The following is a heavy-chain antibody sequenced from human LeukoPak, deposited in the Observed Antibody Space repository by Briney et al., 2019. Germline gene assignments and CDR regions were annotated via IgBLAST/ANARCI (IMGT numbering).Heavy chain of an antibody. Sequence: GGSLRLSCAASGFIFGSYSMNWVRQAPGRGLEWVSYISHSGSTIYYADSVKGRFTISRDNAKNSLYLQMNSLRTEDTAVYYCARSRGVDWFDPWGQGTLVTVSS. CDR3: ARSRGVDWFDP. V-gene: IGHV3-48*04. CDR1: GFIFGSYS. D-gene: IGHD2-15*01. J-gene: IGHJ5*02. CDR2: ISHSGSTI.